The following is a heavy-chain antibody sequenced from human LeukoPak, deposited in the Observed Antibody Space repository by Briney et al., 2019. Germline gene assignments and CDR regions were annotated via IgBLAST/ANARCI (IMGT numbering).Heavy chain of an antibody. CDR1: GGSISSYY. J-gene: IGHJ5*02. CDR3: ARDSHDFWSGYPPSFVGWFDP. V-gene: IGHV4-4*07. CDR2: IYTSGST. D-gene: IGHD3-3*01. Sequence: PSETLSLICTVSGGSISSYYWSWIRQPAGKGLEWIGRIYTSGSTNYNPSLKSRVTMSVDTSKNQFSLKLSSVTAADTAVYYCARDSHDFWSGYPPSFVGWFDPWGQGTLVTVSS.